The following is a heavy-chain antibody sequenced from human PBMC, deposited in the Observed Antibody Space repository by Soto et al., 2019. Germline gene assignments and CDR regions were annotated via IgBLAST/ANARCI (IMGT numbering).Heavy chain of an antibody. J-gene: IGHJ5*02. D-gene: IGHD1-7*01. Sequence: SGPTLVNPTQTLTLTCTFSGFSLSTSGVGVGWIRQPPGKAPEWLAFIYWDDDKRYSPSLKSRLTIAMDTSKSLVVLMMTDMDPVDTATYYCVHRRRLSLQNWNSGWFDPWGQGTLVTVSS. V-gene: IGHV2-5*02. CDR2: IYWDDDK. CDR3: VHRRRLSLQNWNSGWFDP. CDR1: GFSLSTSGVG.